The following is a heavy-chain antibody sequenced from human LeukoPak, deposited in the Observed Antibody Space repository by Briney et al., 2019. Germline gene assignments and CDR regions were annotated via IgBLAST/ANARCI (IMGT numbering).Heavy chain of an antibody. Sequence: GGSLRLSCAASGFTFSSYSMNWVRQAPGKGLEWVSSISSSSSYIYYADSVKGRFTISRDNAKNSLYLQMNSLRAEDTAVYYCARDIGIAVAGTDYWGQRTLVTVSS. D-gene: IGHD6-19*01. V-gene: IGHV3-21*01. CDR1: GFTFSSYS. J-gene: IGHJ4*02. CDR3: ARDIGIAVAGTDY. CDR2: ISSSSSYI.